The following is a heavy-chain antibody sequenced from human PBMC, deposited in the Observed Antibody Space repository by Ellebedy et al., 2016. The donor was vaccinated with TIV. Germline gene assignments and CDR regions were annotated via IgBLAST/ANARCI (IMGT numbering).Heavy chain of an antibody. D-gene: IGHD3-10*01. CDR3: ARAEGFGELFRTSDFDY. CDR2: ISAYNGNT. V-gene: IGHV1-18*01. J-gene: IGHJ4*02. Sequence: AASVKVSCKASGYTFTSYGISWVRQAPGQGLEWMGSISAYNGNTNYAQKLQGRVTMTTDTSTSTAYMELRSLRSDDTAVYYCARAEGFGELFRTSDFDYWGQGTLVTVSS. CDR1: GYTFTSYG.